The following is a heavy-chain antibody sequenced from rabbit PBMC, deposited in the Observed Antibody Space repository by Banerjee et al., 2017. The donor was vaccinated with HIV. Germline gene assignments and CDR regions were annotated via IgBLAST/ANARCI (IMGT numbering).Heavy chain of an antibody. D-gene: IGHD8-1*01. CDR3: AREYGASSYNL. CDR1: GFDLSSYW. Sequence: QEQPEESGGGLVKPEGSLTLTCKASGFDLSSYWMNWVRQAPGKGLEWIGCIYTGDGSAYYASWAKGRFTISKTSSTTVTLQMTSLTAADTATYFCAREYGASSYNLWGPGTLVTVS. V-gene: IGHV1S45*01. CDR2: IYTGDGSA. J-gene: IGHJ4*01.